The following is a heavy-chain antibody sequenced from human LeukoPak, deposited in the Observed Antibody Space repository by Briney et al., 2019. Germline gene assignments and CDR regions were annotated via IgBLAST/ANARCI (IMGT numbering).Heavy chain of an antibody. CDR1: GFTFSSYA. D-gene: IGHD1-26*01. V-gene: IGHV3-64*01. CDR3: ARPNSGSYVDAF. CDR2: ISNNGIAT. Sequence: GGSLRLSCAASGFTFSSYAMHWVRQPPGKGLEYVSAISNNGIATSYANSVKGRFTISRDNSKNTLYLQMGSLRADDMAVDYCARPNSGSYVDAFWGQGTMVTVSS. J-gene: IGHJ3*01.